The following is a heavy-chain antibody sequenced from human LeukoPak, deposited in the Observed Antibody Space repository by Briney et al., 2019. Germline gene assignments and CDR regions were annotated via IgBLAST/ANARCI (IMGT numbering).Heavy chain of an antibody. V-gene: IGHV4-59*01. CDR2: IYYNGNT. CDR1: GGFISSYY. J-gene: IGHJ4*02. D-gene: IGHD3-22*01. Sequence: SETLSLTCTVSGGFISSYYWSWIRQPPGKGLEWIAYIYYNGNTDYNPSLKSRVTISADTSKNKFSLKLNSVTTADTAVYYCARSLDSSDFYYWGQGTLVTVSS. CDR3: ARSLDSSDFYY.